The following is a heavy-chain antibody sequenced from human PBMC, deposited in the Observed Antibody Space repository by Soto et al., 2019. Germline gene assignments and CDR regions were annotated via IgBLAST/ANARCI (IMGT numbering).Heavy chain of an antibody. CDR2: ISSSSSYI. Sequence: EVQLVESGGGLVKPGGSLRLSCAASGFTFSSYSMNWVRQAPGKGLEWVSSISSSSSYIYYADSVKGRFIISRDNAKNSLYLQMNSLRAEDTAVYYCARAVATIRYMDVWGKGTTVTVSS. CDR3: ARAVATIRYMDV. CDR1: GFTFSSYS. J-gene: IGHJ6*03. D-gene: IGHD5-12*01. V-gene: IGHV3-21*01.